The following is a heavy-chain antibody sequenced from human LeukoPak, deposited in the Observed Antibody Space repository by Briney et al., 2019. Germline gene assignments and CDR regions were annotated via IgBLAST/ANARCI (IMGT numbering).Heavy chain of an antibody. CDR2: IRYDGSNK. V-gene: IGHV3-30*02. D-gene: IGHD1-26*01. J-gene: IGHJ4*02. CDR3: AKDQSFVGATFDY. CDR1: GFTFSSYG. Sequence: GGSLRLSCAASGFTFSSYGMHWVRQAPGKGLEWVAFIRYDGSNKYYADSVKGRFTISRDNSKNTLYLQMNSLRAEDTAVYYCAKDQSFVGATFDYWGQGTLVTVSS.